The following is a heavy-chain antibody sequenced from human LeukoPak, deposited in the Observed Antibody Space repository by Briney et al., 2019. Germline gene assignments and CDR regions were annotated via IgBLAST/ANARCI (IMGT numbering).Heavy chain of an antibody. CDR3: ARAEREYQPLSAPDY. J-gene: IGHJ4*02. Sequence: GGSLRLSCAASGFTFSSYAMSWVRQAPGKGLEWVSSITSSGSYIYYADSVKGRFAISRDNAKNSLYLQMNSLRAEDTAVYYCARAEREYQPLSAPDYWGQGTLVTVSS. CDR2: ITSSGSYI. V-gene: IGHV3-21*01. D-gene: IGHD2-2*01. CDR1: GFTFSSYA.